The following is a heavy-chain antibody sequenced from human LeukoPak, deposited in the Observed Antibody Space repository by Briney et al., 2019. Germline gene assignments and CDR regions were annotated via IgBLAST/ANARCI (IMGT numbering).Heavy chain of an antibody. V-gene: IGHV3-23*01. CDR3: PKHPRGIPFEGVIGRNWFEL. CDR2: ISGSGGST. D-gene: IGHD3-16*02. J-gene: IGHJ5*02. CDR1: GFTFSCYA. Sequence: GGSLRLSCAASGFTFSCYAMSWVRQAPGKGLEWVSAISGSGGSTYYADSVKGRFTISRDNSKNTLYLQMNSLRAEDTAVYYCPKHPRGIPFEGVIGRNWFELWGQGTLVTVSS.